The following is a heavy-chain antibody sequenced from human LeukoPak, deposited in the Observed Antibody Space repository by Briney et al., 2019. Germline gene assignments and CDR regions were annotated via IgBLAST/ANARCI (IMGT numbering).Heavy chain of an antibody. J-gene: IGHJ4*02. CDR3: TSYGSGSHYNDY. CDR1: GFSFSGSA. CDR2: IRSKAKSYAT. V-gene: IGHV3-73*01. D-gene: IGHD3-10*01. Sequence: GGSLKLSCVASGFSFSGSAIHWVRQASWKGLEWVGRIRSKAKSYATAYAASVQGRFTISRDDSKNTAYLQMNSLKIEDAAVYYCTSYGSGSHYNDYWGQGTLVTVSS.